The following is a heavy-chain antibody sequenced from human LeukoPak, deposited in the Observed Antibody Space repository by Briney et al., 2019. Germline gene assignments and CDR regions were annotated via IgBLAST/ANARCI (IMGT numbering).Heavy chain of an antibody. J-gene: IGHJ4*02. D-gene: IGHD3-22*01. V-gene: IGHV3-20*04. CDR1: GLTFDDYD. CDR2: INWNGGST. Sequence: GGSLRLSCAASGLTFDDYDMSWVRQAPGKGLEWVSGINWNGGSTGYADSVKGRFIISRDNAKNSLYLHMNSLRAEDTALYYCAKGRNYYDSSGYYHFDYWGQGTLVTVSS. CDR3: AKGRNYYDSSGYYHFDY.